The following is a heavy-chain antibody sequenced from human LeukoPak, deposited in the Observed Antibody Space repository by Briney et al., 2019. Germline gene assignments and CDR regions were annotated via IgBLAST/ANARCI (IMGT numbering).Heavy chain of an antibody. J-gene: IGHJ4*02. D-gene: IGHD3-9*01. CDR2: ISGGGGTTYYA. CDR3: AKFYDILTGCIDY. Sequence: GGSLRLSCAASGFTFNSHTMNWVRQAPGKGLEWVSAISGGGGTTYYAYYADSVKGRFTISRDNSKNTLYLLMNSLRAEDTAVYYCAKFYDILTGCIDYWGQGTLVTVSS. CDR1: GFTFNSHT. V-gene: IGHV3-23*01.